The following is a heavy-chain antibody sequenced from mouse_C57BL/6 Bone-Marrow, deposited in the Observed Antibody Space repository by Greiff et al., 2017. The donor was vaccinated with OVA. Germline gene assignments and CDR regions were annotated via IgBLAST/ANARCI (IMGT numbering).Heavy chain of an antibody. D-gene: IGHD4-1*01. J-gene: IGHJ4*01. CDR1: GFSLTSYG. CDR3: ARNGILPRDY. CDR2: IWSGGST. Sequence: VQLQQSGPGLVQPSQSLSITCTVSGFSLTSYGVHWVRQSPGKGLEWMGVIWSGGSTDYNAAFISRLSISKDNSKSQVFFKMNSLQADDTAIYYCARNGILPRDYWGQGTSVTVSS. V-gene: IGHV2-2*01.